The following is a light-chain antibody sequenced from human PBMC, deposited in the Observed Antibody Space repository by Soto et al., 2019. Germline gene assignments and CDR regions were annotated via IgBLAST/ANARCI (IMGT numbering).Light chain of an antibody. V-gene: IGKV3-15*01. J-gene: IGKJ4*01. CDR2: DAS. CDR1: QRVSSN. Sequence: EIVMTQSPATLSVSPGERATLSCRASQRVSSNLGWYQQKPGQAPRLLVFDASARATGIPARFSGSGSGTECTRTISSLQSEDFAVYYCQQYNNGPPPLTFGGGTKVEIK. CDR3: QQYNNGPPPLT.